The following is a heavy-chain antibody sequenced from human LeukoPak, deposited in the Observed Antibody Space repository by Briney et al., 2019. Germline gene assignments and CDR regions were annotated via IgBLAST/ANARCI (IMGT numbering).Heavy chain of an antibody. CDR2: INPNSGGT. J-gene: IGHJ4*02. CDR3: ARTLGSSSLIDY. CDR1: GYTFTGYY. Sequence: ASVKVSCKASGYTFTGYYMHWVRQAPGQGLEWMGWINPNSGGTNYAQKFQGRVTMTRDTSISTAYMELSRLRSDDTAVYYCARTLGSSSLIDYWGQGTLVTVSS. V-gene: IGHV1-2*02. D-gene: IGHD6-13*01.